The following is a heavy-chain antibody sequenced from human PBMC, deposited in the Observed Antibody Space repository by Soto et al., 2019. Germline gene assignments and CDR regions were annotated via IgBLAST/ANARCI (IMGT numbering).Heavy chain of an antibody. CDR1: GITFSRNA. D-gene: IGHD3-22*01. CDR3: ARAPYYYDSSGYWAY. Sequence: GGSLRLSCAASGITFSRNAMHWLRQAPGKGLEWVATISFDGNNKHYADFVKGRFTISRDNTKNTLFLQLSSLTEDDTAVYYCARAPYYYDSSGYWAYWGQGTLVTVSS. CDR2: ISFDGNNK. J-gene: IGHJ4*02. V-gene: IGHV3-30-3*01.